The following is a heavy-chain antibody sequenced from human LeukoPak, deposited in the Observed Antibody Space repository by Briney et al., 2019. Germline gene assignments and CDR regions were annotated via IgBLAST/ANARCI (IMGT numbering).Heavy chain of an antibody. V-gene: IGHV1-18*04. Sequence: ASVKVSCKASGYTFTGYYIHWVRQAPGQGLEWMGWISAYNGNTNYAQKLQGRVTMTTDTSTSTAYMELRSLRSDDTAVYYCAVGYSGSYGNDYWGQGTLVTVSS. CDR1: GYTFTGYY. J-gene: IGHJ4*02. CDR2: ISAYNGNT. D-gene: IGHD1-26*01. CDR3: AVGYSGSYGNDY.